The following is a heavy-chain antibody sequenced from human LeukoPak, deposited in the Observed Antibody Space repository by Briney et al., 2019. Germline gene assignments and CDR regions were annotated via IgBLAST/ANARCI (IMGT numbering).Heavy chain of an antibody. Sequence: HAGGSLRLSCAASGFTFSSYAMSWVRQAPGKGLEWVANIKQDGSEKYYVDSVKGRFTISRDNAKNSLYLQMNSLRAEDTAVYYCARGGKQQLVSGYFDYWGQGTLVTVSS. CDR1: GFTFSSYA. D-gene: IGHD6-13*01. CDR2: IKQDGSEK. CDR3: ARGGKQQLVSGYFDY. J-gene: IGHJ4*02. V-gene: IGHV3-7*01.